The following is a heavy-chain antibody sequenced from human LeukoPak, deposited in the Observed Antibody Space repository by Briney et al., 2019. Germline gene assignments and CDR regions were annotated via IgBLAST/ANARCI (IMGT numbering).Heavy chain of an antibody. CDR2: IYSGGST. D-gene: IGHD6-13*01. V-gene: IGHV3-53*01. J-gene: IGHJ4*02. CDR1: GFTVSSNY. CDR3: ARQFMGYSSSWYHFDY. Sequence: RGSLRLSCAASGFTVSSNYMSWVRQAPGRGLEWVSVIYSGGSTYYADSVKGRFTISRDNSKNTLYLQMNSLRAEDTAVYYCARQFMGYSSSWYHFDYWGQGTLVTVSS.